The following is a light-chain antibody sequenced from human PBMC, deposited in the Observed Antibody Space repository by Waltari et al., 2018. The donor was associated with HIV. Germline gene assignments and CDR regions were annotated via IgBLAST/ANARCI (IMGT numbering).Light chain of an antibody. CDR2: EVI. V-gene: IGLV2-8*01. J-gene: IGLJ3*02. CDR1: SSDVGGYNY. CDR3: SSYAGDYNLV. Sequence: QSALTQPPSASGSPGQSVTISCSGTSSDVGGYNYVSWYQRHPGKAPKLLIYEVIKRPSGVPDRFFGSKSGNTAPLTVSGLQAEDEADYFCSSYAGDYNLVFGGGTKLTVL.